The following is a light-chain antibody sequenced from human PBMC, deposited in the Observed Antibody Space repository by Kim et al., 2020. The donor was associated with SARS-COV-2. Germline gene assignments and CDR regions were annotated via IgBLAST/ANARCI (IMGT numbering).Light chain of an antibody. CDR2: GNN. CDR3: QSYDSSLSGSV. J-gene: IGLJ2*01. V-gene: IGLV1-40*01. CDR1: SSNIGAGYD. Sequence: QSVLTQPPSVSGAPGQRVTISCTGSSSNIGAGYDVHWYQQFPGTAPKLLIYGNNNRPSGVPDRFSGSKSGTSASLAITGLQAEDEADYYYQSYDSSLSGSVFGGGTQLTVL.